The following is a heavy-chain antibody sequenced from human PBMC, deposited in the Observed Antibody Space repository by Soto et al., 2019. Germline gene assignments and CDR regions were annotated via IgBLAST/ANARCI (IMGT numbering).Heavy chain of an antibody. CDR2: ISWNSGSI. Sequence: EVQLVESGGGLVQPGRSLRLSCAASGFTFDDYAMHWVRQAPGKGLEWVSGISWNSGSIGYADSVKGRFTISRDNAKNYLYLQMNSLRAEDTAVYYCATLGYCSGGSCYSGAFDIWGQGTMVTVSS. D-gene: IGHD2-15*01. CDR1: GFTFDDYA. V-gene: IGHV3-9*01. CDR3: ATLGYCSGGSCYSGAFDI. J-gene: IGHJ3*02.